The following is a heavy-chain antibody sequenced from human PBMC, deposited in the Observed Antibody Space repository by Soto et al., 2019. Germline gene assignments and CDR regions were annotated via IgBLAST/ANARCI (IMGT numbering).Heavy chain of an antibody. CDR2: INHSGST. CDR3: AKEHSGLYPRHYFDS. J-gene: IGHJ4*02. V-gene: IGHV4-34*01. Sequence: SETLSLTCAVYGGSFSGYYWSWIRQPPGKGLEWIGEINHSGSTNYNPSLKSRFTISVDTSTNQFSLKQSSVTAADTAVYYCAKEHSGLYPRHYFDSWGQGTLVTVSS. CDR1: GGSFSGYY. D-gene: IGHD6-19*01.